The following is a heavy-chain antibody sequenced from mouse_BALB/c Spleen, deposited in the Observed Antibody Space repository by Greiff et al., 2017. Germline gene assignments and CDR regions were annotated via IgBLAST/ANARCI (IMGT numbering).Heavy chain of an antibody. CDR2: ISYSGST. Sequence: EVQLQESGPSLVKPSQTLSLTCSVTGDSITSGYWNWIRKFPGNKLEYMGYISYSGSTYYNPSLKSRISITRDTSKNQYYLQLNSVTTEDTATYYCARNDYDPLYAMDYWGQGTSVTVSS. V-gene: IGHV3-8*02. CDR1: GDSITSGY. J-gene: IGHJ4*01. CDR3: ARNDYDPLYAMDY. D-gene: IGHD2-4*01.